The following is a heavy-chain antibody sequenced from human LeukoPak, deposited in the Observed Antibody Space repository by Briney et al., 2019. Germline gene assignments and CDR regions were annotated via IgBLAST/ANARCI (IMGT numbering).Heavy chain of an antibody. J-gene: IGHJ6*02. CDR1: GYSFTSYW. V-gene: IGHV5-51*01. Sequence: GESLKISCKGSGYSFTSYWIGWVRQLPGKGLEWMGIIYPGDSDTRYSLSFQGQVTISADKSISTAYLQWSSLKASDTAMYYCARLYYYDSSGYRDYYYYYGMDVWGQGTTVTVSS. D-gene: IGHD3-22*01. CDR3: ARLYYYDSSGYRDYYYYYGMDV. CDR2: IYPGDSDT.